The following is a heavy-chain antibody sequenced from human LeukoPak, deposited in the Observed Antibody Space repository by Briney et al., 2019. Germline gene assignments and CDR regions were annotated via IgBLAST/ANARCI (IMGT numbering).Heavy chain of an antibody. J-gene: IGHJ4*02. Sequence: PGGSLRLSCAASGFTFDDYAMHWVRQAPGKGLEWVSGISWNSGSIGYADSVKGRFTISRDNAKNSLYLQMNSLRAEDTALYYCAKDMAYDFSATDYWGQGTLVTVSS. CDR2: ISWNSGSI. CDR1: GFTFDDYA. D-gene: IGHD3-3*01. CDR3: AKDMAYDFSATDY. V-gene: IGHV3-9*01.